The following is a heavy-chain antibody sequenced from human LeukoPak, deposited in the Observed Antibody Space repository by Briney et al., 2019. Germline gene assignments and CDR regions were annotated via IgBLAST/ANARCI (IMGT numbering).Heavy chain of an antibody. V-gene: IGHV3-23*01. CDR1: GFTFSNYA. J-gene: IGHJ4*02. CDR3: AKDTGVAGTADHFDY. Sequence: GGSLRLSCAASGFTFSNYAMSWVRQAPGKGLERVSSISGSGGGTYYADSVRGRFTISRDNSKNTLYVQMNSLRADDTAVYYYAKDTGVAGTADHFDYWGQGTLVTVSS. CDR2: ISGSGGGT. D-gene: IGHD6-19*01.